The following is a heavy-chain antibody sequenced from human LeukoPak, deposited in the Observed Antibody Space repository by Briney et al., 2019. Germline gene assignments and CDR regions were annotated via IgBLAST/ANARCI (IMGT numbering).Heavy chain of an antibody. CDR3: ARDRGYSGSYLVY. CDR2: ISSSSSTI. D-gene: IGHD1-26*01. Sequence: GGSLRLSCAASGFTFSSYSMNWVRQAPGKGLEWVSYISSSSSTIYYADSVKGRFTISRDNAKNSLYLQMNSLRAEDTAVYYCARDRGYSGSYLVYWGQGTLVTVSS. V-gene: IGHV3-48*04. J-gene: IGHJ4*02. CDR1: GFTFSSYS.